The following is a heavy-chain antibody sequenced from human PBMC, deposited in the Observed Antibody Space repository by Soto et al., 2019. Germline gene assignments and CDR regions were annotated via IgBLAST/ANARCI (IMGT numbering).Heavy chain of an antibody. Sequence: GGLVKVSCKASGYTFTSYYMHWVRQAPGQGLEWMGIINPSGGSTSYAQKFQGRVTMTRDTSTSTVYMELSSLRSEDTAVYYCARDPGIAVAAGYFDYWGQGTLVTVSS. V-gene: IGHV1-46*01. J-gene: IGHJ4*02. CDR1: GYTFTSYY. CDR3: ARDPGIAVAAGYFDY. D-gene: IGHD6-19*01. CDR2: INPSGGST.